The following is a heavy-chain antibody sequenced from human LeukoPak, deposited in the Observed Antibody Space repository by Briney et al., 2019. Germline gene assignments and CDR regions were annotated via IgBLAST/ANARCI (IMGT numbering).Heavy chain of an antibody. V-gene: IGHV4-30-4*01. D-gene: IGHD5-12*01. CDR1: GGSISSGDYY. CDR2: IYYSGST. Sequence: PSQTLSLTCTVSGGSISSGDYYWSWLRQPPGKGLEWIGYIYYSGSTYYNPYLKSRVTISVDTSKNQFSLKLSSVTAADTAVYYCARAGRRGLRSKGGYYFDYWGQGTLVTVSS. J-gene: IGHJ4*02. CDR3: ARAGRRGLRSKGGYYFDY.